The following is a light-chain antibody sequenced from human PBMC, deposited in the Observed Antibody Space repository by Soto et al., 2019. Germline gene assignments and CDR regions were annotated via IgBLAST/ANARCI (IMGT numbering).Light chain of an antibody. CDR2: AND. V-gene: IGLV1-40*01. Sequence: QSVLTQPPSVSGAPGQRLTISCAGISSNIGAGFDVHWYQQLPGTAPKLLIYANDDRPSGVPDRFSGSTSGTSASLAITGLQAEDAADYYCQSYDNSLLAYVFGGGTQLTVL. CDR3: QSYDNSLLAYV. J-gene: IGLJ2*01. CDR1: SSNIGAGFD.